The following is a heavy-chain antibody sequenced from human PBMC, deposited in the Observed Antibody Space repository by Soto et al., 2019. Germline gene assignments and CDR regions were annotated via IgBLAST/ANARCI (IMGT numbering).Heavy chain of an antibody. J-gene: IGHJ3*02. CDR2: IYHSGST. CDR3: ARFMTMVTNLAFDI. V-gene: IGHV4-4*02. D-gene: IGHD4-17*01. CDR1: GGSISTSNW. Sequence: QVQLQESGPGLVKPSGTLSLTCAVSGGSISTSNWWSWVRQPPGKGLEWIGEIYHSGSTNYSPSHKSRVTIXVXKPXNQFSLRLSSVTAADTAVYYCARFMTMVTNLAFDIWGQGTMVTVSS.